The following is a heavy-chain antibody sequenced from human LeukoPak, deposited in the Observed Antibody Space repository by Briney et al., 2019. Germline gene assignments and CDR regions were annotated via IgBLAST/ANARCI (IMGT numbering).Heavy chain of an antibody. Sequence: ASVKVSCMASLGTFSSYGISWVRQAPGQGVEWMGGIIPIFGTANYAQKFQGRVTITADESTSTAYMELSSLRSEDTAVYYCARGHVRWLQLRSEPFDYWGQGTLVTVSS. CDR3: ARGHVRWLQLRSEPFDY. CDR2: IIPIFGTA. J-gene: IGHJ4*02. D-gene: IGHD5-24*01. CDR1: LGTFSSYG. V-gene: IGHV1-69*13.